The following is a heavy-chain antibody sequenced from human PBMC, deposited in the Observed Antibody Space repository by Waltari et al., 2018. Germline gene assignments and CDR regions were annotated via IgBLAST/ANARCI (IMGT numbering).Heavy chain of an antibody. CDR2: INHSGST. CDR1: GGSFSGYY. J-gene: IGHJ4*02. V-gene: IGHV4-34*01. D-gene: IGHD6-6*01. CDR3: ARVMQLAHLFDY. Sequence: QVQLQQWGAGLLKPSETLSLTCAVYGGSFSGYYWSCIRQPPGKGLEWIGEINHSGSTNYNPSLKSRVTISVDTSKNQFSLKLSSVTAADTAVYYCARVMQLAHLFDYWGQGTLVTVSS.